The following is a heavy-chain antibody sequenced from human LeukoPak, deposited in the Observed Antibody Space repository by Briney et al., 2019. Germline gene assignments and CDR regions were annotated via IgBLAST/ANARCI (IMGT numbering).Heavy chain of an antibody. D-gene: IGHD6-13*01. CDR1: GLTFSNYW. V-gene: IGHV3-7*01. J-gene: IGHJ4*02. Sequence: PGGSLRLSCTASGLTFSNYWMSWVRRAPGKGPEWVANIKQDGGEKYYVDSVKGRFTISRDNSRNSLYLQMNSLRGEDTAVYYCATERRGSSWYDGKEAFDYWGQGTLVTVSS. CDR2: IKQDGGEK. CDR3: ATERRGSSWYDGKEAFDY.